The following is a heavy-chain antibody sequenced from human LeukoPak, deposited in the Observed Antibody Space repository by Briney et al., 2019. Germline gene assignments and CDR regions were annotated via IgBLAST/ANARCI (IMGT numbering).Heavy chain of an antibody. D-gene: IGHD6-13*01. J-gene: IGHJ4*02. CDR2: INSDGGST. V-gene: IGHV3-74*01. CDR3: ATYSSSFGY. CDR1: GFTFSNYW. Sequence: GGSLRLSCAASGFTFSNYWMHWVRQAPGEGLVWVSRINSDGGSTSYADSVKGRFTISRDNAENTLYLQMNSLRAEDTAVYYCATYSSSFGYWGQGTLVTVSS.